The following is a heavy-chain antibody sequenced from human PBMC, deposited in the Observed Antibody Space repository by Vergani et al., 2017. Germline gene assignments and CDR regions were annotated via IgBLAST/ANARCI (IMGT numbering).Heavy chain of an antibody. CDR3: AREVHMGGYFDY. D-gene: IGHD1-1*01. J-gene: IGHJ4*02. CDR1: GFTFSSYG. V-gene: IGHV3-30*02. Sequence: VQLVESGGGLVQPGGSLRLSCAASGFTFSSYGMHWVRQAPGKGLEWVAFIRYDGSNKYYADSVKGRFTISRDNSKNTLYLQMNSLRAEDTAVYYCAREVHMGGYFDYWGQGTLVTVSS. CDR2: IRYDGSNK.